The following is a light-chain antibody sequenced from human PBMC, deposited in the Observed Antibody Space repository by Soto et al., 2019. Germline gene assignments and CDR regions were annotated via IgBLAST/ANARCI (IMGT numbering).Light chain of an antibody. J-gene: IGLJ1*01. Sequence: QSALTQPPSASGSPGQSVTISCTGTSSDVGGYNYVSWYQQHPGKVPKLIIYEVSKRPSGVPDRFSGSKSGNTASLTVSGLQAEDEADYYCSSYAGSDNWGVFGTGTKVTV. V-gene: IGLV2-8*01. CDR2: EVS. CDR3: SSYAGSDNWGV. CDR1: SSDVGGYNY.